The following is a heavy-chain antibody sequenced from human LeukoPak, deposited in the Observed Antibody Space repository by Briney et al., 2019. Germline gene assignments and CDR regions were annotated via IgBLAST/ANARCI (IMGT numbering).Heavy chain of an antibody. CDR1: GGSISSSSDY. D-gene: IGHD3-3*01. V-gene: IGHV4-39*01. CDR2: IYYSGST. Sequence: SETLSLTCTVSGGSISSSSDYWGWIRQPPGKGLEWIGSIYYSGSTYYNPSLKSRVTISVDTSKNQFSLKLSSVTAADTAVYYCARAETYYDFWSGYYTGVYFDYWGQGTLVTVSS. CDR3: ARAETYYDFWSGYYTGVYFDY. J-gene: IGHJ4*02.